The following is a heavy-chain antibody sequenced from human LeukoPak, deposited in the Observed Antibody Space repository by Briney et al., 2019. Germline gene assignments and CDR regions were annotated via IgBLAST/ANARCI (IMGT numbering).Heavy chain of an antibody. J-gene: IGHJ6*03. CDR2: IIPIFGTA. V-gene: IGHV1-69*13. D-gene: IGHD6-19*01. Sequence: GASVKVSCKASGGTFSSYAISWVRQAPGQGLEWMGGIIPIFGTANYAQKFQGRVTITADGSTSTAYMELSSLRSEDTAVYYCAREIAVAGTTDYYYYMDVWGKGTTVTVSS. CDR3: AREIAVAGTTDYYYYMDV. CDR1: GGTFSSYA.